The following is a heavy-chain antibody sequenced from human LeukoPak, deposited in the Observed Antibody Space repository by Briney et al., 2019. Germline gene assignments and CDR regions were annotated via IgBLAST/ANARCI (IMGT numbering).Heavy chain of an antibody. Sequence: GASVKVSCKASGYTFTSYGINWVRQAPGQGLEWMGWISGYNGNTHYAQKVQDRVTMTTDTATSTAYMELRSLRPDDTAVYYCARDYHDTSGPDGFWGQGTLVTVSS. J-gene: IGHJ4*02. CDR3: ARDYHDTSGPDGF. CDR1: GYTFTSYG. D-gene: IGHD3-22*01. CDR2: ISGYNGNT. V-gene: IGHV1-18*01.